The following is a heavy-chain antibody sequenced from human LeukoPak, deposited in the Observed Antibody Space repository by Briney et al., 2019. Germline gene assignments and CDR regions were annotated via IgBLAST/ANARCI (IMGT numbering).Heavy chain of an antibody. CDR3: GRSAGFVHFDH. CDR2: IYHSGST. D-gene: IGHD3-16*01. Sequence: SETLSLTCTVSGYSISSGYYWGWIRQPPGKGLEWIGSIYHSGSTYYNPSLKSRVTISVDTSKNQFSLKLSSVTAADTAVYYCGRSAGFVHFDHWGQGTLVTVTS. CDR1: GYSISSGYY. V-gene: IGHV4-38-2*02. J-gene: IGHJ4*02.